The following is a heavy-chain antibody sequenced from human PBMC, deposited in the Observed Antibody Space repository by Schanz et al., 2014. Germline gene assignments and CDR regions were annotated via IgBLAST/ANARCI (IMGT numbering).Heavy chain of an antibody. CDR1: GFSFGSYA. D-gene: IGHD3-10*01. CDR3: AKDPRGDKNDRAYYFDY. CDR2: ISGSGGST. J-gene: IGHJ4*02. Sequence: EVHLLESGGGLVQPGGSLRLSCAASGFSFGSYAMSWVRQAPGKGLEWVSAISGSGGSTYYADSVKGRFTISRDNSKNTLYLQMNSLRAEDTAVYYCAKDPRGDKNDRAYYFDYWGQGTLVSVSS. V-gene: IGHV3-23*01.